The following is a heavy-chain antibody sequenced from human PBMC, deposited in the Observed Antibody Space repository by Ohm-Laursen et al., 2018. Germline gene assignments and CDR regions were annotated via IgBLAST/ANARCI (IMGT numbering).Heavy chain of an antibody. V-gene: IGHV4-39*01. J-gene: IGHJ4*02. Sequence: TLSLTCAVSGGSISSSSYYWGWIRQPPGKGLEWIGSIYYSGSTYYNPSLKSRVTISVDTSKNQFSLKLSSVTAADTAVYYCARQTGYSYGYEGRYFDYWGQGTLVTVSS. CDR2: IYYSGST. CDR3: ARQTGYSYGYEGRYFDY. CDR1: GGSISSSSYY. D-gene: IGHD5-18*01.